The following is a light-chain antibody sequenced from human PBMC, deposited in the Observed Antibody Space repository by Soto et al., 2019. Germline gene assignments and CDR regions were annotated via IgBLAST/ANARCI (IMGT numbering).Light chain of an antibody. CDR2: TTS. Sequence: DIQMTQSPPSLSASVGDSVTITCRSSQTINNYLNWYQQKPGQAPQLLIHTTSTLQSGAPSRFSGSGSGTDYTLTINSLQPEDFATYYRQQTNTSPLTFGQGTKVDIK. J-gene: IGKJ1*01. CDR1: QTINNY. CDR3: QQTNTSPLT. V-gene: IGKV1-39*01.